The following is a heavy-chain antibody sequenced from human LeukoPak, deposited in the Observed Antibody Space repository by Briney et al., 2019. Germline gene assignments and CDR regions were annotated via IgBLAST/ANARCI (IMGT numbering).Heavy chain of an antibody. CDR1: GGTFSSYA. V-gene: IGHV1-69*13. CDR2: IIPIFGTA. D-gene: IGHD3-10*01. J-gene: IGHJ3*02. Sequence: SVKVSCKASGGTFSSYAISWVRQAPGQGLEWMGGIIPIFGTANYAQKFQGRVTITADESTSTAYMELSSLRSEDTAVYYCVRDSPRYYGSGSYYKNLDAFDIWGQGTMVTVSS. CDR3: VRDSPRYYGSGSYYKNLDAFDI.